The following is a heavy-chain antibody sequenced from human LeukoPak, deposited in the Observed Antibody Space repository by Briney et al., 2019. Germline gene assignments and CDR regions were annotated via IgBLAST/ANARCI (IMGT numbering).Heavy chain of an antibody. J-gene: IGHJ4*02. Sequence: PGPSLRLSCAASGFTFSNYAMSWVRQAPGKGLEWVSAITGSGGNTYYADSVKGRFTISGDNSKNTVFLQMNSLRAEDTAVYYCAKWGDYDVLTGYYVSDYWGQGTLVTVSS. CDR2: ITGSGGNT. V-gene: IGHV3-23*01. CDR1: GFTFSNYA. D-gene: IGHD3-9*01. CDR3: AKWGDYDVLTGYYVSDY.